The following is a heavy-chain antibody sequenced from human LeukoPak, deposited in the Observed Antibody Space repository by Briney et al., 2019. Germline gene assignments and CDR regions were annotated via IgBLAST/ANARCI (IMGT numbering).Heavy chain of an antibody. V-gene: IGHV1-18*01. J-gene: IGHJ3*02. D-gene: IGHD3-3*01. CDR2: ISAYNGNT. Sequence: VAPVKVSCKASGYTFTSYGISWVRQAPGQGLEWMGWISAYNGNTNYAQKLQGRVTMTTDTSTSTAYMELRSLRSDDTAVYYCAIPITIYDAFDIWGQGTMVTVSS. CDR3: AIPITIYDAFDI. CDR1: GYTFTSYG.